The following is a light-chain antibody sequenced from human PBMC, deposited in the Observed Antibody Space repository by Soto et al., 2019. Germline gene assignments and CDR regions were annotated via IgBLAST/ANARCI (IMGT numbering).Light chain of an antibody. V-gene: IGKV1-5*01. J-gene: IGKJ1*01. CDR3: QQYNSYGT. CDR1: QSISSW. CDR2: DAF. Sequence: GDRVTITCRASQSISSWLAWYLLKPGNAPKLLIYDAFSLESGVPSRFSGSGSGTEFTLTISSLQPDDFATYYCQQYNSYGTVGQGTNVDI.